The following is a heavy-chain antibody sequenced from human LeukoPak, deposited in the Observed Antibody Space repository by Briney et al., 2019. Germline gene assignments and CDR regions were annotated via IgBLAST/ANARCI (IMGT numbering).Heavy chain of an antibody. Sequence: GGSLRLSCAASGFTFDDYAMRWVRQAPGKGLEWVSGISWNSGTKGYADSVKGRFTISRDNAKNSLYLQMNSLRGEDAALYYCAVLHYYAMDVWGQGTTVTDSS. D-gene: IGHD2-8*01. CDR2: ISWNSGTK. J-gene: IGHJ6*02. V-gene: IGHV3-9*01. CDR1: GFTFDDYA. CDR3: AVLHYYAMDV.